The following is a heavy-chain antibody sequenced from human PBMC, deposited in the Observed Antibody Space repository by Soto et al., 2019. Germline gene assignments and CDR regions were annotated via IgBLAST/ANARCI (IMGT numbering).Heavy chain of an antibody. Sequence: EVQRLESGGGLVQPGGSLRLSCAASGFTFSSYAMSWVRQAPGKGLEWVSAISGSGGSTYYPDYVKGRFTISRENSKNTLYRQMNSLSAEDTAVYYCATTPLPYSGYDEYYFDYSGQGTLVTVAS. J-gene: IGHJ4*02. D-gene: IGHD5-12*01. CDR3: ATTPLPYSGYDEYYFDY. CDR1: GFTFSSYA. CDR2: ISGSGGST. V-gene: IGHV3-23*01.